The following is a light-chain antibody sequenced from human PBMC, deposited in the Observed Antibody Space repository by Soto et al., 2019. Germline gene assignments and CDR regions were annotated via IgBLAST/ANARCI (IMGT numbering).Light chain of an antibody. Sequence: QSALAQPPSASGSPGQSVTISWTGTSIDVGRYDYVSCYQQHPGKAPKLMIYDVNKRPSGVPDRFSGSKSGNTASLTVSGLQAEDEADYYCSSYAGSSNVFGTGTKVTVL. CDR3: SSYAGSSNV. CDR2: DVN. CDR1: SIDVGRYDY. V-gene: IGLV2-8*01. J-gene: IGLJ1*01.